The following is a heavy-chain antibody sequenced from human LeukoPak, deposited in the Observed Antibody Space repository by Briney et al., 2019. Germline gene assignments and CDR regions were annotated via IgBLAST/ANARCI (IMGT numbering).Heavy chain of an antibody. CDR3: ARDAVSGMVRSEHGMDV. CDR2: IIPILGIA. D-gene: IGHD2-15*01. Sequence: ASVTVSCTASGGTFSSYAISWVRQAPGQGLEWMGRIIPILGIANYAQKFQGRVTITADKSTSTAYMELSSLRSEDTAVYYCARDAVSGMVRSEHGMDVWGQGTTVTVSS. V-gene: IGHV1-69*04. CDR1: GGTFSSYA. J-gene: IGHJ6*02.